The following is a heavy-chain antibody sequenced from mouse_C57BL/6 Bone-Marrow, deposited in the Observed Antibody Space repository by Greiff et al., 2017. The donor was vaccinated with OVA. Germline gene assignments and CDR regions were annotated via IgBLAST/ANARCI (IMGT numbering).Heavy chain of an antibody. J-gene: IGHJ3*01. CDR2: ISDGGSYT. CDR1: GFTFSSYA. Sequence: EVKLMESGGGLVKPGGSLKLSCAASGFTFSSYAMSWVRQTPEKRLEWVATISDGGSYTYYPDNVKGRFTISRDNAKNNLYLQMSHLKSEDTAMYYCARDHYGEAYWGQWTLVTVSA. D-gene: IGHD1-1*01. CDR3: ARDHYGEAY. V-gene: IGHV5-4*01.